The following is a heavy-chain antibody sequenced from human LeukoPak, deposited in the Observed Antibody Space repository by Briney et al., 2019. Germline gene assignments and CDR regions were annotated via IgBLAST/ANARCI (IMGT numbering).Heavy chain of an antibody. CDR2: IKSKTDGGTT. Sequence: PGGSLRLSCAASGFTFSNAWMSWVRQAPGKGLEWVGRIKSKTDGGTTDYAAPVKGRFTISRDDSKNTLYLQMNSLKTEDTAVYYCTTVLPSSGYFLRAFDIWGQGTMVTVSS. CDR3: TTVLPSSGYFLRAFDI. CDR1: GFTFSNAW. V-gene: IGHV3-15*01. J-gene: IGHJ3*02. D-gene: IGHD3-22*01.